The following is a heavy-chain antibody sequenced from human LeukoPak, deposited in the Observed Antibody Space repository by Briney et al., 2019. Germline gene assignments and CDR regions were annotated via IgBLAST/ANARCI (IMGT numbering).Heavy chain of an antibody. J-gene: IGHJ6*03. CDR3: ARSVRGSGSYPYYYYYMDV. CDR1: GGSISSGSYY. CDR2: IYTSGST. Sequence: SETLSLTCTVSGGSISSGSYYWSWIRQPAGKGLERIGRIYTSGSTNYNPSLKSRVTISVDTSKNQFSLKLSSVTAADTAVYYCARSVRGSGSYPYYYYYMDVWGKGTTVTVSS. D-gene: IGHD3-10*01. V-gene: IGHV4-61*02.